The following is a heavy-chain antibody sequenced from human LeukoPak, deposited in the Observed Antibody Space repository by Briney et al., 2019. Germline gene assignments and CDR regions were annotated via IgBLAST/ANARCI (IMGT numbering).Heavy chain of an antibody. D-gene: IGHD3-22*01. CDR3: AREGGYYDSSGYYLR. Sequence: ASXKVSCKASGGTFISYAISWVRQAPGQGLEWMGRIIPIFGTANYAQKFQGRVTITTDESTSTAYMELSSLRSEDTAVYYCAREGGYYDSSGYYLRWGQGTLVTVSS. J-gene: IGHJ4*02. V-gene: IGHV1-69*05. CDR1: GGTFISYA. CDR2: IIPIFGTA.